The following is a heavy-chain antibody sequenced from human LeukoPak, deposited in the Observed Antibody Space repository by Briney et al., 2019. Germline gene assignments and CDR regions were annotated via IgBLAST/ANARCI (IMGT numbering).Heavy chain of an antibody. CDR3: ARAFENTTVVTFYFYY. CDR2: ISNDGSVE. CDR1: GFTFSNYA. J-gene: IGHJ4*02. Sequence: GGSLRLSCAASGFTFSNYAIHWVRQAPGKGLEWVAVISNDGSVEYHADSVEGRVTISRDNSKNTVSLQMSSLRAEDTAIYYCARAFENTTVVTFYFYYWGQGALVTVSS. D-gene: IGHD3-22*01. V-gene: IGHV3-30*04.